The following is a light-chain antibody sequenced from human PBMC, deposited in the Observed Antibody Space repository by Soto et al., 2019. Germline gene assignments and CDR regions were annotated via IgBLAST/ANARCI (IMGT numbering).Light chain of an antibody. CDR3: SSYTSRSTLV. CDR1: SSDVGGYNV. Sequence: QSALTQPASVSGSPGQSITISCTGTSSDVGGYNVVSWYQQHPGKAPKVMIYEVSNRPSGVSNRFSGSKSGNTASLTISGLQAEDEADYYCSSYTSRSTLVFGGGTKVTVL. CDR2: EVS. J-gene: IGLJ3*02. V-gene: IGLV2-14*01.